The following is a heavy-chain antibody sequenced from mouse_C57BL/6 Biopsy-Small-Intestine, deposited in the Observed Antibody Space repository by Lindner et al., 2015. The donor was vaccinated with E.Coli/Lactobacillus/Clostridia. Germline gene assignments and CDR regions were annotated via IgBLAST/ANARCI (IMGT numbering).Heavy chain of an antibody. V-gene: IGHV5-17*01. J-gene: IGHJ2*01. CDR3: ARRDWDGYYFDY. CDR1: GFTFSDYG. D-gene: IGHD4-1*01. CDR2: ISSGSSTI. Sequence: VQLQESGGGLVKPGGSLKLSCAASGFTFSDYGMHWVRQAPEKGLEWVAYISSGSSTIYYADTVKGRFTISRDNAKNTLFLQMTSLRSEDTAMYYCARRDWDGYYFDYWGQGTTLTVSS.